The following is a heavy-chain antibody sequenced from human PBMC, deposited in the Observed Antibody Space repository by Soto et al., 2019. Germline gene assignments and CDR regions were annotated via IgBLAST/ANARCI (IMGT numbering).Heavy chain of an antibody. V-gene: IGHV1-69*06. D-gene: IGHD3-3*01. CDR3: ARVGFWSGYYYNWFDP. CDR2: IIPIFGTA. J-gene: IGHJ5*02. Sequence: ASVKVSCKASGGTFSSYAISWVRQAPGQGLEWMGGIIPIFGTANYAQKFKGRVTITADKSTSTAYMELSSLRSEDTAVYYCARVGFWSGYYYNWFDPWGQGTLVTVSS. CDR1: GGTFSSYA.